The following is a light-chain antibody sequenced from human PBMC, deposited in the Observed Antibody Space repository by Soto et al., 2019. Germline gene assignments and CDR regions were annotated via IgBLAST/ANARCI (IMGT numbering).Light chain of an antibody. CDR3: QQRSNWLFT. J-gene: IGKJ3*01. CDR1: QSVSIY. V-gene: IGKV3-11*01. CDR2: DAS. Sequence: EIVLTQSPATLSLSPGERATLSCSASQSVSIYLAWYQQKPGQAPSLLIYDASNRATGIPARFSGSGSGTDFALTISSLEPEDFAVYYCQQRSNWLFTFGPGTKVDI.